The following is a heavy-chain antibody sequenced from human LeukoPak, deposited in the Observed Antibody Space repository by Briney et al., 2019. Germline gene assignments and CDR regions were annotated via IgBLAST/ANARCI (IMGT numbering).Heavy chain of an antibody. CDR3: ATHVLLWSNYFDY. CDR1: GDTLTELS. V-gene: IGHV1-24*01. CDR2: FDPEDGET. J-gene: IGHJ4*02. Sequence: ASVKVSCKVSGDTLTELSMHWVRQAPGKGLEWMGGFDPEDGETIYAQKFQGRVTMTEDTSTDTAYMELSSLRSEDTAVYYCATHVLLWSNYFDYWGQGTLVTVSS. D-gene: IGHD3-10*01.